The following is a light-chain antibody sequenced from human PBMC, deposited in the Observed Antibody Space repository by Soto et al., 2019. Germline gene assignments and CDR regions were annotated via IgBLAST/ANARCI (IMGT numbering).Light chain of an antibody. CDR3: QQYNNWPPLT. Sequence: EIVMTQSPATLSVSPGERATLSCRASQSVSSNLAWYQQKPGQPPRLLIYGASTRATGVPARFSGTGSETEFTLTISSLQSEDFALYYCQQYNNWPPLTFGGGTKVEIK. CDR2: GAS. V-gene: IGKV3-15*01. J-gene: IGKJ4*01. CDR1: QSVSSN.